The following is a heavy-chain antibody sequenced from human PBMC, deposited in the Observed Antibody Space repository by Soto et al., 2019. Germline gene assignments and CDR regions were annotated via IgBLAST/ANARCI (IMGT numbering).Heavy chain of an antibody. CDR1: GFTFSNYA. V-gene: IGHV3-23*01. D-gene: IGHD3-3*01. Sequence: GGSLRLSCVASGFTFSNYAMSWVRQAPGKGLEWVSVISGDGRNTYYADSVKGRFTISRDKAKNTLYLQMDSLRAEDTAIYYCAKAYYDFFSAPGENFDYWGQGTLVTVSS. CDR3: AKAYYDFFSAPGENFDY. J-gene: IGHJ4*02. CDR2: ISGDGRNT.